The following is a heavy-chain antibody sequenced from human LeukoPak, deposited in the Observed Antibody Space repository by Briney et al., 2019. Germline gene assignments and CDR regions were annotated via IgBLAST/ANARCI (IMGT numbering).Heavy chain of an antibody. CDR2: IYPGDSDT. CDR3: ARLKSHYYDSSGYYS. V-gene: IGHV5-51*01. D-gene: IGHD3-22*01. J-gene: IGHJ4*02. CDR1: GYSFTSYW. Sequence: GEFLKISCKGSGYSFTSYWIGWVRQMPGKGLEWMGIIYPGDSDTRYSPSFQGQVTISADKPISTAYLQWSSLKASDTAMYYCARLKSHYYDSSGYYSWGQGTLVTVSS.